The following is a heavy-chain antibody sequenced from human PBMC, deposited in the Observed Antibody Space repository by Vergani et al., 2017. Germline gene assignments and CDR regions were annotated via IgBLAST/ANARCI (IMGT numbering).Heavy chain of an antibody. Sequence: QLQLQESGPGLVKPSETLSLTCTVSGGSISSSSYYWGWIRQPPGKGLEWIGSIYYSGSTYYNPSLKSRVTISVDTSKNQFSLKLSSVTAADTAVYYCARVRSSHDRVYYYYYYGMDVWGQGTTVTVSS. CDR2: IYYSGST. D-gene: IGHD6-13*01. J-gene: IGHJ6*02. CDR3: ARVRSSHDRVYYYYYYGMDV. CDR1: GGSISSSSYY. V-gene: IGHV4-39*07.